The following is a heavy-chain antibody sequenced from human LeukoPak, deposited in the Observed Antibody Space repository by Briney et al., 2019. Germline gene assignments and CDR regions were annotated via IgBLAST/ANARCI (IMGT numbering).Heavy chain of an antibody. Sequence: GGSLILSCAASGFTFSSYWMSWVRQAPGKGLEWVANIKQDGSEKYYVDSVKGRFTISRDNAKSSLYLQMNSLRAEDTALYYCARVSTVTIYGYYYYMDVWGKGTTVTVSS. CDR1: GFTFSSYW. D-gene: IGHD4-17*01. V-gene: IGHV3-7*01. J-gene: IGHJ6*03. CDR3: ARVSTVTIYGYYYYMDV. CDR2: IKQDGSEK.